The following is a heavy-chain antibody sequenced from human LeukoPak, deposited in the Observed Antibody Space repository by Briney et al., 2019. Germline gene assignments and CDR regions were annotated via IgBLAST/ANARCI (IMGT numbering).Heavy chain of an antibody. CDR1: GFTCSTYA. V-gene: IGHV3-30-3*01. CDR3: ARVIAVAGTGNWFDP. CDR2: ISSDGSNK. Sequence: PGGSLRLSCAASGFTCSTYAMHWVRQAPGKGLEWVAVISSDGSNKYYADSVKGRFTISRDNSKNTLYLQMNSLRAEDTAVYYCARVIAVAGTGNWFDPWGQGTLVTVSS. J-gene: IGHJ5*02. D-gene: IGHD6-19*01.